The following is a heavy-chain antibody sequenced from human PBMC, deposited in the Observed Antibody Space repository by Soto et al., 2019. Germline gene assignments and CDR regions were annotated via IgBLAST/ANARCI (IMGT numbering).Heavy chain of an antibody. Sequence: ASVKVSCKASGYTFTGYYMHWVRQAPGQGLEWMGWINPNSGGTNYAQKFQGWVTMTRDTSISTAYMELSRLRSDDTAVYYCARGPVVVAAPHYYFDYWGQGTLVTVSS. V-gene: IGHV1-2*04. J-gene: IGHJ4*02. CDR2: INPNSGGT. CDR3: ARGPVVVAAPHYYFDY. CDR1: GYTFTGYY. D-gene: IGHD2-15*01.